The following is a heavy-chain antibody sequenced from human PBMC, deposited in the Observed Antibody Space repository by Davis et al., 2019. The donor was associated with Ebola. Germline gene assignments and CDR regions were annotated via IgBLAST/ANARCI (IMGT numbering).Heavy chain of an antibody. J-gene: IGHJ4*02. CDR3: ARDPAIFGIDY. CDR1: GFTFDDYG. Sequence: GESLKISCAASGFTFDDYGMSWVRQAPGKGLEWVSGINWNGGSTGYADSVKGRFTISRDNAKNSLYLQMNSLRAEDTALYYCARDPAIFGIDYWGQGTLVTVS. D-gene: IGHD3-3*01. V-gene: IGHV3-20*04. CDR2: INWNGGST.